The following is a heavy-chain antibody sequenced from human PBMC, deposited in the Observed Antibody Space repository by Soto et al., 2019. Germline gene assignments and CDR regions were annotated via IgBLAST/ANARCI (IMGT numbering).Heavy chain of an antibody. J-gene: IGHJ4*02. CDR3: ARLEGLATISYYFDF. Sequence: SETLSLTCTVSGGPISSYYWSWIRQPPGKGLEWIGYIFYSGSTNYNPSLKSRATISLDTSKNQFSLKLSSVTAADTAVYFCARLEGLATISYYFDFWGPGALVTVSS. V-gene: IGHV4-59*08. CDR2: IFYSGST. D-gene: IGHD3-9*01. CDR1: GGPISSYY.